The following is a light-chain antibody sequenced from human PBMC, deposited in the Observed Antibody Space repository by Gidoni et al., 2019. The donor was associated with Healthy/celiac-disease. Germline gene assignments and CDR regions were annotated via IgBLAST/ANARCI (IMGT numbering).Light chain of an antibody. Sequence: DIQMTQSPSSLSASVGDRVTITCQASQDISNYLNWYQQKPGKAPKLLIYDASNLETGVPSRFSGSGSGTDFTFTINSLQPEDIATYYCQQYDNLPLTFXGXTKVEIK. V-gene: IGKV1-33*01. CDR2: DAS. CDR3: QQYDNLPLT. J-gene: IGKJ4*01. CDR1: QDISNY.